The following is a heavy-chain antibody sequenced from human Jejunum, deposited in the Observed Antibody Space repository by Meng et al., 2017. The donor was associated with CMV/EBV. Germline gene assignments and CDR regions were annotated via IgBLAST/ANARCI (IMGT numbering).Heavy chain of an antibody. V-gene: IGHV3-23*01. CDR2: ISGSGGST. J-gene: IGHJ4*02. CDR3: VKGGHLGDY. D-gene: IGHD3-10*01. CDR1: GLTFSSYA. Sequence: SCAASGLTFSSYAMSWVRQAPGKGLEWVSAISGSGGSTYYADSVKGRFTISRDNSKNTLYLQMNSLRAEDTAVYYCVKGGHLGDYWGQGTLVTVSS.